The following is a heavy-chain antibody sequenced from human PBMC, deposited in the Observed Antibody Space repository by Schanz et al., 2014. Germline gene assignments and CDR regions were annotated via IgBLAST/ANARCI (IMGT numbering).Heavy chain of an antibody. D-gene: IGHD2-2*01. V-gene: IGHV4-61*08. CDR3: ARGRVVPAAPEFDY. CDR2: IYYSGST. CDR1: GGSISSGAYS. Sequence: QVQLQESGPGLVKPSQTLSLTCTVSGGSISSGAYSWSWIRQPPGKGLEWIGYIYYSGSTTYNPSLKSRVTISVDTSKKQFSLNLSSVTAADTAVYYCARGRVVPAAPEFDYWGQGILVTVSS. J-gene: IGHJ4*02.